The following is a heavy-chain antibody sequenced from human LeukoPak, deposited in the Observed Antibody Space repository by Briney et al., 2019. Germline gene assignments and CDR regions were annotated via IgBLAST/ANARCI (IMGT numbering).Heavy chain of an antibody. V-gene: IGHV3-7*01. D-gene: IGHD1-1*01. J-gene: IGHJ6*03. CDR2: IKQDGSEK. CDR3: ARRGTTYYYYYMDV. CDR1: GFTFSSYW. Sequence: GGSLRLSCAASGFTFSSYWMSWVRQAPGKGLEWVANIKQDGSEKYYVDSVKGRFTISRDNAKNSLYLQMNSLGAEDTAVYYCARRGTTYYYYYMDVWGKGTTVTVSS.